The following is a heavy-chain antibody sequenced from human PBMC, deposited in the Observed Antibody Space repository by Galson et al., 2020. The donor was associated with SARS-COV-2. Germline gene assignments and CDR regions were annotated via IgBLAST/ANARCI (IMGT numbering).Heavy chain of an antibody. CDR1: SGFLSSTSYY. Sequence: ASETLSLTCTVSSGFLSSTSYYWGWIRQSPGKGLEWIGSIYYTGATFYNPSLDSRAIMSIAPSKNQFYLELKSVTAADTALYYCARKTSTYDGWGQGILVTVSS. D-gene: IGHD1-1*01. J-gene: IGHJ4*02. V-gene: IGHV4-39*07. CDR3: ARKTSTYDG. CDR2: IYYTGAT.